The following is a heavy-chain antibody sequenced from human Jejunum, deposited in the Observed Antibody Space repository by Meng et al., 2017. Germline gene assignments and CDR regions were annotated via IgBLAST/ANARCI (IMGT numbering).Heavy chain of an antibody. CDR2: ISSSGDRT. D-gene: IGHD3-16*01. J-gene: IGHJ4*02. CDR3: PKVKSGGNSNMIFDY. CDR1: GFTFTSYF. Sequence: GESLKISCAASGFTFTSYFMSWVRQAPGKGLEWVSSISSSGDRTFYADSVKGRFTISRDNSKSTLYLQMNSLRAEDTATYYCPKVKSGGNSNMIFDYWGQGILVTVSS. V-gene: IGHV3-23*01.